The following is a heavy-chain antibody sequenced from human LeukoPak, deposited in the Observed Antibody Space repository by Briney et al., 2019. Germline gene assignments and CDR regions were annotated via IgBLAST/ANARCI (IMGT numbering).Heavy chain of an antibody. CDR1: GYTFTSYD. V-gene: IGHV1-8*01. Sequence: ASVKVSCKASGYTFTSYDINWVRQATGQGLEWMGWLNPNSGNTGYAQKFQGRVTMTRNTSISTAYMELSSLRSEDTAVYYCARISRGDSSGYYPYWGQGTLVTVSS. CDR3: ARISRGDSSGYYPY. CDR2: LNPNSGNT. J-gene: IGHJ4*02. D-gene: IGHD3-22*01.